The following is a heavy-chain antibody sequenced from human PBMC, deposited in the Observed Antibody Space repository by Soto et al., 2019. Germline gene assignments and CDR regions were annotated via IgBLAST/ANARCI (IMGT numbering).Heavy chain of an antibody. CDR2: INPNSGGT. CDR3: ARDRGDVRESDGMDV. Sequence: ASVKVSCKASGYTFTGYYMHWVRQAPGQGLEWMGWINPNSGGTNYAQKFQGWVTMTRDTSISTAYMELSRLRSDDTAVYYCARDRGDVRESDGMDVWRQGTTVTGSS. D-gene: IGHD3-10*01. V-gene: IGHV1-2*04. CDR1: GYTFTGYY. J-gene: IGHJ6*01.